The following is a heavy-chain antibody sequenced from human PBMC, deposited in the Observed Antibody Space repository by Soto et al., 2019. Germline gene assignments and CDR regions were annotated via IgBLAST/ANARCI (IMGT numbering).Heavy chain of an antibody. Sequence: ASVKVSCKASGYRFISYYVHWVRQAPGQGLEWIAVFNPANGETTYAETFHGRVTITTDRSTNTLFMELSSLRSEDTAVYFCARDISRRQTYHGMDVWGQGTTVTVSS. CDR1: GYRFISYY. D-gene: IGHD2-21*01. V-gene: IGHV1-46*01. CDR3: ARDISRRQTYHGMDV. J-gene: IGHJ6*02. CDR2: FNPANGET.